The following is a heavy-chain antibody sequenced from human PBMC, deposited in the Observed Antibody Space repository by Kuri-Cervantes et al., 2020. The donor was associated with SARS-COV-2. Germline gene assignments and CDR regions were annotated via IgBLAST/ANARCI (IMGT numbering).Heavy chain of an antibody. CDR2: IFSNDEK. D-gene: IGHD4-11*01. CDR3: ARIRMTTVTTASFDY. J-gene: IGHJ4*02. Sequence: SGPTLVKPTETLTLTCTVSGFSLSNARMGVSWIRQPPGKALEWLAHIFSNDEKSYSTSLKSRLTISKDTSKSQVVLTMTNMDPVDTATYYCARIRMTTVTTASFDYWGQGTPVTVSS. CDR1: GFSLSNARMG. V-gene: IGHV2-26*01.